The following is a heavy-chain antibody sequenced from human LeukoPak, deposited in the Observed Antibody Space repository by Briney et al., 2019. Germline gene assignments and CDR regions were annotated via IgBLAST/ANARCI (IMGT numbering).Heavy chain of an antibody. D-gene: IGHD2-2*01. J-gene: IGHJ6*03. V-gene: IGHV3-66*02. CDR2: IYSGGST. CDR3: ARGQYQVLSYYYMDV. CDR1: GFTFNKAW. Sequence: GGSLRLSCAASGFTFNKAWMSWVRQAPGKGLEWVSVIYSGGSTYYADSVKGRFTISRDNSKNTLYLQMNSLRDEDTAVYYCARGQYQVLSYYYMDVWGKGTTVTVSS.